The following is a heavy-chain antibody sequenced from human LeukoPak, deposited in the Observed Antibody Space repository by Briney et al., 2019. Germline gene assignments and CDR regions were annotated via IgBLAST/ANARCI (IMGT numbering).Heavy chain of an antibody. V-gene: IGHV3-23*01. CDR3: AKTLRGLPRDAMDV. Sequence: GGSLRLSCEASGFTFSIYAMSWVRQAPGKGLEWVSVISDSGSTTYYADSVKGRFTISRDNSKNTLYLQVNSLRAEDTAVYSCAKTLRGLPRDAMDVWGQGATVTVSS. CDR2: ISDSGSTT. J-gene: IGHJ6*02. CDR1: GFTFSIYA. D-gene: IGHD3-16*01.